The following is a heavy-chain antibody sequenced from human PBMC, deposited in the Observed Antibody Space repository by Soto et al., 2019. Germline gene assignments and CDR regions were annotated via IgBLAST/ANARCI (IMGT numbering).Heavy chain of an antibody. V-gene: IGHV4-34*01. D-gene: IGHD4-17*01. CDR3: ARGRRATVTTKPTMLDY. CDR2: INHSGST. CDR1: GGSFSGYY. J-gene: IGHJ4*02. Sequence: ETLSLTCAVYGGSFSGYYWSWIRQPPGKGLEWIGEINHSGSTNYNPSLKSRVTISVDTSKNQFSLKLSSVTAADTAVYYCARGRRATVTTKPTMLDYWGQGTLVTVSS.